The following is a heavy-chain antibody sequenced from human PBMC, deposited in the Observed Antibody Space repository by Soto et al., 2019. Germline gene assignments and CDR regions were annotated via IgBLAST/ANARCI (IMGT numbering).Heavy chain of an antibody. D-gene: IGHD2-15*01. CDR1: GFTFSDYY. J-gene: IGHJ4*02. CDR2: ISSSGSTI. CDR3: ARSAEVAALWYFDY. Sequence: PGGSLRLSCAASGFTFSDYYMSWIRQAPGKGLEWVSYISSSGSTIYYADSVKGRFTISRDNAKNSPYLQMNSLRAEDTAVYYCARSAEVAALWYFDYWGQGTLVTVSS. V-gene: IGHV3-11*04.